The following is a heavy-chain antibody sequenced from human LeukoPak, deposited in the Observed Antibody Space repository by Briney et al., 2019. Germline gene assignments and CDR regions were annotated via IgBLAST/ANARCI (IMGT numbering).Heavy chain of an antibody. CDR2: INHSGST. J-gene: IGHJ4*02. Sequence: SETLSLTCAVYGGSFSGYYWSWIRPPPGKGLEWIGEINHSGSTNYNPSLKSRVTISVDTSKNQFSLKLSSVTAADTAVYYCARGRGSSSWYSDYWGQGTLVTVSS. D-gene: IGHD6-13*01. CDR3: ARGRGSSSWYSDY. V-gene: IGHV4-34*01. CDR1: GGSFSGYY.